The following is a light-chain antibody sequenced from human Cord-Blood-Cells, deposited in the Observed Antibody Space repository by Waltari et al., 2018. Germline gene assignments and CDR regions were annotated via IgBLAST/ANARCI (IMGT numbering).Light chain of an antibody. CDR3: AAWDDSLSGWV. Sequence: SVLTQPPSASGTPGQRVTISCSGSSSNIGSNYVYWYQQLPGTAPKLLIYRNNQRPSGVPERFSGSKSGTSASLAISGLRSEDEADYYCAAWDDSLSGWVFGGGTKLTVL. CDR2: RNN. V-gene: IGLV1-47*01. J-gene: IGLJ3*02. CDR1: SSNIGSNY.